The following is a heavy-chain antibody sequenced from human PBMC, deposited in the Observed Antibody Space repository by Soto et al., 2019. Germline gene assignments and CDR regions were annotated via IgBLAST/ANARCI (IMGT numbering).Heavy chain of an antibody. D-gene: IGHD2-15*01. CDR1: GFTFRSYA. Sequence: QVQLVESGGGVVQPGRSLRLSCAASGFTFRSYAMHWVRQAPGKGLECVAVIAYDGSNKFYRDYVRGRFTISRDNSENTLHLQINRLRYEDTAVYYCARGDREDIAVVIGVRPGEYGVDVWGQGTTVTVSS. J-gene: IGHJ6*02. V-gene: IGHV3-30-3*01. CDR2: IAYDGSNK. CDR3: ARGDREDIAVVIGVRPGEYGVDV.